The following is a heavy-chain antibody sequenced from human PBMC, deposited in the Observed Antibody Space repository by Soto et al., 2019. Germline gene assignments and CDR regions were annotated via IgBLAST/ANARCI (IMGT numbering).Heavy chain of an antibody. J-gene: IGHJ6*02. D-gene: IGHD2-2*01. Sequence: ASVKVSCKASGYTFTSYGISWVRQAPGQGLEWMGWISAYNGNTNYAQKLQGRVTMTTDTSTSTAYMELRSLRSDDTAVYYCARAVFYCSSTSCYEIALYYYYGMDVWGQGTTVTVS. V-gene: IGHV1-18*01. CDR3: ARAVFYCSSTSCYEIALYYYYGMDV. CDR1: GYTFTSYG. CDR2: ISAYNGNT.